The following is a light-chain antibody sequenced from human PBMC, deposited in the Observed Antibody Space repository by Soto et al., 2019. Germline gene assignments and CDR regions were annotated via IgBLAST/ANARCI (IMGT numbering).Light chain of an antibody. J-gene: IGLJ1*01. CDR1: SSDVCFYNF. Sequence: QSALTQPPSASGSPGQSLTISCTGTSSDVCFYNFVSWYQQRPGKAPKLAIYEVTKRPSGFPDRFSGSKSGSTASLTVSGLQADDDADYYCSSYAGTKLYVFGSGTKLTVL. CDR2: EVT. V-gene: IGLV2-8*01. CDR3: SSYAGTKLYV.